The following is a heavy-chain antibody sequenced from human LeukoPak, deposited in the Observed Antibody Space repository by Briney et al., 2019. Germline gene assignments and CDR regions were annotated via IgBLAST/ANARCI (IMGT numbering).Heavy chain of an antibody. D-gene: IGHD5-24*01. Sequence: PSETLSLTCTVSGGSISSGSYYWSWIRQPAVKGLEWIGRIYTSGSTNYNPSLKSRVTISVDTSKNQFSLKLSSVTAADTAVYYCTRDRGRDGYNYVDYWGQGTLVTVSS. CDR1: GGSISSGSYY. V-gene: IGHV4-61*02. CDR2: IYTSGST. CDR3: TRDRGRDGYNYVDY. J-gene: IGHJ4*02.